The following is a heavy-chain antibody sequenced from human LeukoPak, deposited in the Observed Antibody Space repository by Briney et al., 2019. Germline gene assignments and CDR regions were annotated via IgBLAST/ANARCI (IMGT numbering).Heavy chain of an antibody. V-gene: IGHV3-30-3*01. J-gene: IGHJ6*02. CDR3: ARGEYCSGGSCYYYYGMDV. CDR1: GFTFSSYA. D-gene: IGHD2-15*01. CDR2: ISYDGSNK. Sequence: PGGSLRLSCAASGFTFSSYAMHWVRQAPGKGLEWVAVISYDGSNKYYADSVKGRFTISRDNSKNTLYLQMNSLRAEDTAVYYCARGEYCSGGSCYYYYGMDVWGQGTTVTVSS.